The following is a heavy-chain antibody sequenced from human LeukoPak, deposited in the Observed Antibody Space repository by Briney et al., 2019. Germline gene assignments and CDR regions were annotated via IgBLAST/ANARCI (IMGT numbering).Heavy chain of an antibody. CDR1: GGSFSGYY. Sequence: SETLSPTCAVYGGSFSGYYWSWIRQPPGKGLEWIGEINHSGSTNYSPSLKSRVTISVDTSKNQFSLKLSSVTAADTAVYYCARPSSQYQRRRRWFDPWGQGTLVTVSS. CDR2: INHSGST. CDR3: ARPSSQYQRRRRWFDP. D-gene: IGHD2-2*01. J-gene: IGHJ5*02. V-gene: IGHV4-34*01.